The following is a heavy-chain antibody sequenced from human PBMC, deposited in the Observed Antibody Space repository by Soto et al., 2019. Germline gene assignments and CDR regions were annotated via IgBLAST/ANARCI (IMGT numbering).Heavy chain of an antibody. CDR2: INPSGGST. J-gene: IGHJ4*02. Sequence: ASVKVSCKASGYTFTSYYMHWVRQAPGQGLEWMGIINPSGGSTSYAQKFQGRVTMTRDTSISTAYMELSSLRSEDTAVYYCARSRISPYYYGSGRPLAYWGQGTLVTVSS. CDR3: ARSRISPYYYGSGRPLAY. D-gene: IGHD3-10*01. V-gene: IGHV1-46*01. CDR1: GYTFTSYY.